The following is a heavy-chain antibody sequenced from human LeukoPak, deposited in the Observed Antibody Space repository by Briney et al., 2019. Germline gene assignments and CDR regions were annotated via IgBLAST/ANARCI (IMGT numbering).Heavy chain of an antibody. D-gene: IGHD4-17*01. V-gene: IGHV3-23*01. Sequence: GGSLRLSCAASGFTFSSYAMSWVRQAPGKGLEWVSAISGSGGSTYYADSVKGRFTISRDNSKNTLYLQMNSLRSEDRAVYYFAKDLRGEKPHYGDYGGDAFDIWGQGKMVTVSS. J-gene: IGHJ3*02. CDR3: AKDLRGEKPHYGDYGGDAFDI. CDR2: ISGSGGST. CDR1: GFTFSSYA.